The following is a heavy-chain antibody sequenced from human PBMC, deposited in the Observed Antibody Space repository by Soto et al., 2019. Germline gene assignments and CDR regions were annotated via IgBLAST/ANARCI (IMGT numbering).Heavy chain of an antibody. V-gene: IGHV1-18*01. Sequence: GASVKVSCKASGYTFTSYGISCVRQAPGQGLEWMGWISAYSGNTNYAQKLQGRVTMTTDTSTSTAYMELRSLRSDDTAVYYCARSSELDFCSGYYPHEVTWFDPWGQGTLVTGSS. D-gene: IGHD3-3*01. J-gene: IGHJ5*02. CDR3: ARSSELDFCSGYYPHEVTWFDP. CDR1: GYTFTSYG. CDR2: ISAYSGNT.